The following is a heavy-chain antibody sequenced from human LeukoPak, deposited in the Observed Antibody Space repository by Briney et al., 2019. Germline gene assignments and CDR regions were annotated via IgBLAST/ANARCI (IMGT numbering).Heavy chain of an antibody. CDR1: GFTFSSYA. CDR2: IYSGGST. Sequence: PGGSLRLSCAASGFTFSSYAMSWVRQAPGKGLEWVSVIYSGGSTYYVDSVKGRFTISRDNSKNTLYLQMNSLRAEDTAVYYCARDFGASGLGSYGYWGQGTLVTVSS. D-gene: IGHD3-10*01. V-gene: IGHV3-66*01. CDR3: ARDFGASGLGSYGY. J-gene: IGHJ4*02.